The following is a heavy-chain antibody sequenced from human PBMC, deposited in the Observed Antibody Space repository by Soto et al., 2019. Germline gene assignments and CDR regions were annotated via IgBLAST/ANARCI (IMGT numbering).Heavy chain of an antibody. CDR3: ARLPRYNWNLFDY. J-gene: IGHJ4*02. D-gene: IGHD1-20*01. CDR2: ISLSGDTV. CDR1: GFSFSDYY. Sequence: QVQLVESGGGLVKPGGSLRLSCAASGFSFSDYYMSWIRQAPGRRLECVSLISLSGDTVLYADSVNGRFTISRDNAKNSLFLQMGSLRADDTAVYFCARLPRYNWNLFDYWGQGSLVTVSS. V-gene: IGHV3-11*01.